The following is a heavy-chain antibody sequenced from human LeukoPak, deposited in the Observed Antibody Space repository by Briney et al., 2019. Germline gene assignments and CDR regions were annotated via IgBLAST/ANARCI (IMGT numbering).Heavy chain of an antibody. CDR3: ARALHSSGWLDPSYYYYYMDV. CDR2: ISAYNGNT. Sequence: GASMKVSCKASGYTFTSYGISWVRQAPGQGLEWMGWISAYNGNTNYAQKLQGRVTMTTDTSTSTAYMELRSLRSDDTAVYYCARALHSSGWLDPSYYYYYMDVWGKGTTVTVSS. D-gene: IGHD6-19*01. V-gene: IGHV1-18*01. J-gene: IGHJ6*03. CDR1: GYTFTSYG.